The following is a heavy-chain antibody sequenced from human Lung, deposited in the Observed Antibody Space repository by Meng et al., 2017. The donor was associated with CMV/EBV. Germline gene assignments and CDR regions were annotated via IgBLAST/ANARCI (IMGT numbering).Heavy chain of an antibody. CDR3: ARVVTALWGYYFDY. CDR2: IYHSGRT. Sequence: QVRLQESGPRLLTPSGPLSPTCAVPGGSISSSNWWSWVRQPPGKGLEWIGEIYHSGRTNYNPSLKSRVTISVDKSKNQFSLKLSSVTAADTAVYYCARVVTALWGYYFDYWGQGTLVTVSS. D-gene: IGHD2-21*02. V-gene: IGHV4-4*02. J-gene: IGHJ4*02. CDR1: GGSISSSNW.